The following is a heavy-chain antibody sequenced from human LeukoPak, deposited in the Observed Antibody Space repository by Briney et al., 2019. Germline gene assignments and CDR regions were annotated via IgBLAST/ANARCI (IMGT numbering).Heavy chain of an antibody. V-gene: IGHV1-2*02. CDR2: INPNSGGT. CDR3: ARDSHHNLRRYCSSTSCYGLDL. D-gene: IGHD2-2*01. J-gene: IGHJ5*02. Sequence: ASVKVSCKASGYTFTGYYMHWVRQAPGQGLEWMGWINPNSGGTNYAQKFQGRVTMTRDTSISTAYMELSRLRSDDTAVYYCARDSHHNLRRYCSSTSCYGLDLWGQGTLVTVSS. CDR1: GYTFTGYY.